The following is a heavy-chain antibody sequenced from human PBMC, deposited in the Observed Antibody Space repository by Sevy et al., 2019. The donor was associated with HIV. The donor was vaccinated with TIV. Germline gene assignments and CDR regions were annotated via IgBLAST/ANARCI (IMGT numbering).Heavy chain of an antibody. D-gene: IGHD3-22*01. V-gene: IGHV3-23*01. J-gene: IGHJ4*02. Sequence: GGSLSLSCAASGFTFSSYAMSWVRQAPGKGLEWVSAISGSGGSTYYADSVKGRFTISRDNSKNTLYLQMNSLRAEDTAVYYCAKTIVVVTYYFDYWGQGTLVTVSS. CDR3: AKTIVVVTYYFDY. CDR2: ISGSGGST. CDR1: GFTFSSYA.